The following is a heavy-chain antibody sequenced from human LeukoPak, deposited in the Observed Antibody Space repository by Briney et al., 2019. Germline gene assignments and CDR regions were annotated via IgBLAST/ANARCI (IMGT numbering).Heavy chain of an antibody. J-gene: IGHJ4*02. D-gene: IGHD3-10*01. V-gene: IGHV3-23*01. CDR2: ITSSGDST. CDR3: AKDRPNYCGPGDYYKRDGDF. Sequence: GGSLRLSCAASGFTFSRYAMSWVRQAPGKGLEWVSSITSSGDSTYYADSGKGRFTISRDNSKNTLYLQMNSLRAEDTAVYYCAKDRPNYCGPGDYYKRDGDFWGQGTLVTVSS. CDR1: GFTFSRYA.